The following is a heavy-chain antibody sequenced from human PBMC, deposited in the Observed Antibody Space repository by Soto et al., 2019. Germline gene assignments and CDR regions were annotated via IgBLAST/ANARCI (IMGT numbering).Heavy chain of an antibody. D-gene: IGHD3-10*01. V-gene: IGHV3-23*01. J-gene: IGHJ6*02. CDR2: ISGGGGIT. CDR1: GCTFGDHA. Sequence: PGGSLRLSCAASGCTFGDHAMSWVRQAPGKGLEWVSVISGGGGITYYEDSVKGRFTISRDNAKNTLYLQMNSLRAEDTAVYYCAKGLLIMVRKVIIPPQYYYGMDVWGQGTTVTVSS. CDR3: AKGLLIMVRKVIIPPQYYYGMDV.